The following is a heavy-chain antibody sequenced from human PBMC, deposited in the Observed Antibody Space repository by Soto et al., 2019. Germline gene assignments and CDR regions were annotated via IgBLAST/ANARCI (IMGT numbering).Heavy chain of an antibody. CDR2: TYYRSKWYN. V-gene: IGHV6-1*01. CDR1: GDSVSSDSAA. Sequence: KQSQTLSLTCAISGDSVSSDSAAWNWIRQSPSRGLEWLGRTYYRSKWYNEYAVSVNGRITINPDTSKNHFSLQLNSVTPEDTAVYYCVRSRVFIAVAGMATYYYYYGMDVWGQGTTVTVSS. J-gene: IGHJ6*02. D-gene: IGHD6-19*01. CDR3: VRSRVFIAVAGMATYYYYYGMDV.